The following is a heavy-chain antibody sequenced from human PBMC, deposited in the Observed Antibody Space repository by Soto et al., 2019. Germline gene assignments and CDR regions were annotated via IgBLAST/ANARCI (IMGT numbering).Heavy chain of an antibody. D-gene: IGHD2-8*01. Sequence: PSETLSLTCAVYGESFSGYYWSWIRQPPGKGLEWIGEINHSGSTNYNPSLKSRVTISVDTSKNQFSLKLSSVTAADTAVYYCARDLMSGNWFDPWGQGTLVTVSS. V-gene: IGHV4-34*01. J-gene: IGHJ5*02. CDR3: ARDLMSGNWFDP. CDR1: GESFSGYY. CDR2: INHSGST.